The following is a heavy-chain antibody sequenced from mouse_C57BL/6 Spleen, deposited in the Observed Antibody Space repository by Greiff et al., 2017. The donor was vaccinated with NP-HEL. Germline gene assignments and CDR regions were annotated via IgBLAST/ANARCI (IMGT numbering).Heavy chain of an antibody. CDR2: ISGGGGNT. D-gene: IGHD1-1*01. CDR1: GFTFSSYT. J-gene: IGHJ2*01. Sequence: EVQLQESGGGLVKPGGSLKLSCAASGFTFSSYTMSWVRQTPEKRLEWVATISGGGGNTYYPDSVKGRFTISRDNAKNTLYLQMSSLRSEDTALYYCARTFTTVVAYDYWGQGTTLTVSS. CDR3: ARTFTTVVAYDY. V-gene: IGHV5-9*04.